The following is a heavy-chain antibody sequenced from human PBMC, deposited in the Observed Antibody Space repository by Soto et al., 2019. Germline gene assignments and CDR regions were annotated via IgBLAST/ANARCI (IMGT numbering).Heavy chain of an antibody. V-gene: IGHV3-33*01. D-gene: IGHD3-22*01. CDR2: IWYDGSNK. Sequence: QVQLVESGGGVVQPGRSLRLSCAASGFTFSSYGMHWVRQAPGKGLEWVAVIWYDGSNKYYADSVKGRFTISRDNSKNKLYLKMNSLRAEDTAVYYCAIDYDSSGYPRYYFDYWGQGTLVTVSS. J-gene: IGHJ4*02. CDR1: GFTFSSYG. CDR3: AIDYDSSGYPRYYFDY.